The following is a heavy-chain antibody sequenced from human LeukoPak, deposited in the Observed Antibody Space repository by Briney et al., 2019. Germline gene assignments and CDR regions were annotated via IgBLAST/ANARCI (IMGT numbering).Heavy chain of an antibody. CDR3: ATDPDFWSGYPPYYYYGMDV. J-gene: IGHJ6*02. CDR2: FDPEDGET. Sequence: ASVKVSCKVSGYTLTELSMHWVRQAPGKGLEWMGGFDPEDGETIYAQKFQGRVTMTEDTSTDTAYMELSSLRSEDTAVYYCATDPDFWSGYPPYYYYGMDVWGQGTTVTVSS. CDR1: GYTLTELS. V-gene: IGHV1-24*01. D-gene: IGHD3-3*01.